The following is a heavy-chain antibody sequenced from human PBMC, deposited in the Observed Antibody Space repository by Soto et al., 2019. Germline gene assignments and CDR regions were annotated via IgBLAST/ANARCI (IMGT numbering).Heavy chain of an antibody. CDR1: GGSISGYY. CDR2: IYSSGTT. Sequence: SETLSLTCTVSGGSISGYYWTWIRQPAGKGLEWIGRIYSSGTTKYNPSLKSRVTMSLDTSKNQFSLSLSSVTATDTAVYYCARGQRFSDWFDPWGPGTLVTVSS. J-gene: IGHJ5*02. V-gene: IGHV4-4*07. CDR3: ARGQRFSDWFDP. D-gene: IGHD3-3*01.